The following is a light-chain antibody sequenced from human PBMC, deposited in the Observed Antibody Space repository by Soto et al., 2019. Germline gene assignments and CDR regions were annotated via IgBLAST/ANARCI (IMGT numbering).Light chain of an antibody. J-gene: IGKJ4*01. CDR3: QQYNNWPLT. CDR1: QSIGLA. V-gene: IGKV3-11*01. CDR2: DAS. Sequence: EIVLTQSPATLSLSPGERATLSCRASQSIGLAIAWYQHKPGQAPRLLIFDASQRATGIPARFRGSGSGTDFTLSISSLEPEDFAVYSCQQYNNWPLTFGGGTKVDIK.